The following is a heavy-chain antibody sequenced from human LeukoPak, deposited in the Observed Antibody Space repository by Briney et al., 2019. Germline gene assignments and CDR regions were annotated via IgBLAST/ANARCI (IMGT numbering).Heavy chain of an antibody. CDR3: AKGDDYGDY. CDR2: IGTSGANT. V-gene: IGHV3-23*01. CDR1: GFTFNNYG. J-gene: IGHJ4*02. Sequence: GGSLRLSCAASGFTFNNYGMGWVRKTPGKGLEWVATIGTSGANTYHADSVEGRFTISRDNSKSTLYLQMNSLRAEDTAVYYCAKGDDYGDYWGQGTLVTVSS.